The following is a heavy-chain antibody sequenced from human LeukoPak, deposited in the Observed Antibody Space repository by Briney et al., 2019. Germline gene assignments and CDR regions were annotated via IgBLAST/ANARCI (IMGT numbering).Heavy chain of an antibody. CDR2: IKEDGSEK. Sequence: GGSLRLSCAASGFTFSSYSMNWVRQAPGKGLEWVANIKEDGSEKYYVDSVKGRFTISRDNAKNSLFLQMNSLRAEDTAVYYCAKDPPGNYYDSSGPVTWGQGTLVTVSS. CDR3: AKDPPGNYYDSSGPVT. V-gene: IGHV3-7*01. CDR1: GFTFSSYS. J-gene: IGHJ5*02. D-gene: IGHD3-22*01.